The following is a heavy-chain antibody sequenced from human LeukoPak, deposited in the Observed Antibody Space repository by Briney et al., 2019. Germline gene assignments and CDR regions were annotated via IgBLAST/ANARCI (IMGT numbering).Heavy chain of an antibody. CDR1: GYTFTTYD. Sequence: ASVKVSCKASGYTFTTYDINWVRQATGQGLEWMGWMNPKSNDTGFAQNFQGRVTMTRNTSVSTAYMELSSLRSEDTAVYYCARGPRGVTAAIPYYYYHMDVWGKGTTVTVSS. D-gene: IGHD2-2*01. J-gene: IGHJ6*03. CDR3: ARGPRGVTAAIPYYYYHMDV. CDR2: MNPKSNDT. V-gene: IGHV1-8*01.